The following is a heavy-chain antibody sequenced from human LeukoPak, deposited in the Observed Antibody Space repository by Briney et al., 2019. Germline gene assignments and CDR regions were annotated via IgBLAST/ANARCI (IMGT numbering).Heavy chain of an antibody. J-gene: IGHJ4*02. CDR2: ISSSSYI. CDR1: GFTFSSYS. CDR3: ARDWGVVAVDY. D-gene: IGHD2-15*01. Sequence: GGSLRLSCAASGFTFSSYSMNWVRQAPGKGLEWVSSISSSSYIYYADSVKGRFTISRDNAKNSLYLQMNSLRAEDTAVYYCARDWGVVAVDYWGQGTLVTVSS. V-gene: IGHV3-21*01.